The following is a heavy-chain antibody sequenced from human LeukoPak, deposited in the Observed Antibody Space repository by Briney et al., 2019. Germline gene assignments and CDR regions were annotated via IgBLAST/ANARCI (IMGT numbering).Heavy chain of an antibody. D-gene: IGHD2-2*01. CDR2: ISYGGST. J-gene: IGHJ4*02. CDR1: GGSISSVGYY. Sequence: PSETLSLTCTVSGGSISSVGYYWGWIRQPPGKGLEWIGSISYGGSTYYNPSLKSRVTIYVDTSKNQVSLKLSSVTAADTAVYYCARGADIVVVPAGLYYFDYWGQGTLVTVSS. V-gene: IGHV4-39*01. CDR3: ARGADIVVVPAGLYYFDY.